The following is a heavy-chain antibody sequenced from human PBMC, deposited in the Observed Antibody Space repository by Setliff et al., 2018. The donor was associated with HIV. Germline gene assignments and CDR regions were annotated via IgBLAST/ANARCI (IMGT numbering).Heavy chain of an antibody. J-gene: IGHJ4*02. CDR2: FYPGDSDA. CDR1: GYTFTNYW. CDR3: ARQRGLYYYDSSGYYYGHYLDY. V-gene: IGHV5-51*01. D-gene: IGHD3-22*01. Sequence: PGESLKISCKASGYTFTNYWIGWVRQLPGKGLEWMGIFYPGDSDARYSPSFQGQITFSADKSVTTAYLQWSSLKASETAMYYCARQRGLYYYDSSGYYYGHYLDYWGQGTLVTVSS.